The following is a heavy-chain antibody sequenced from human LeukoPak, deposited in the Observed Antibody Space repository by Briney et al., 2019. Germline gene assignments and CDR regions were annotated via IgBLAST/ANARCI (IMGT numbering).Heavy chain of an antibody. CDR3: SGPRFTYYYMDV. Sequence: SETLSLTCTVSGGSISSGSYYWGWIRQPPGKGLEWIGSIYHSGSTYYNPSLKSRVTISVDTSKNQFSLKLSSVTAADTAVYYCSGPRFTYYYMDVWGKGTTVTVSS. V-gene: IGHV4-39*07. CDR1: GGSISSGSYY. CDR2: IYHSGST. J-gene: IGHJ6*03.